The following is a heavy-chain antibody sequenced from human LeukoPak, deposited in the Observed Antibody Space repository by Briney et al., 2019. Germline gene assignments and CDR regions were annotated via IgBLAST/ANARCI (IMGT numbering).Heavy chain of an antibody. J-gene: IGHJ4*02. CDR1: GFTFSSYA. Sequence: GGSLRLSCAASGFTFSSYAMHWVRQATGKGLEWVAVISYDGSNKYYADSVKGRFTISRDNSKNTLYLQMNSLRAEDTAVYYCARGTPPGIAVAGTTDYWGQGTLVTVSS. CDR3: ARGTPPGIAVAGTTDY. V-gene: IGHV3-30-3*01. CDR2: ISYDGSNK. D-gene: IGHD6-19*01.